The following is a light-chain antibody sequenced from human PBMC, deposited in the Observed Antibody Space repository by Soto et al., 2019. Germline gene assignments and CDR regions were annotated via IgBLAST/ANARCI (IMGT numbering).Light chain of an antibody. CDR3: KQLDNWPWT. CDR2: GGA. V-gene: IGKV3-15*01. CDR1: QSISGT. J-gene: IGKJ1*01. Sequence: ELVLTQSPATVSLSPGERATLSCPASQSISGTLAWYQQKPGRAPRILIYGGARRATGCPARFSGSGSGTDVTLTISSLQSEEVSVDYCKQLDNWPWTFGQGTKVDIK.